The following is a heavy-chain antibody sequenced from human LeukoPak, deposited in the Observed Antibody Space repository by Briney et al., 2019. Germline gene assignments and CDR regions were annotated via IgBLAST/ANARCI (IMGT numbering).Heavy chain of an antibody. J-gene: IGHJ5*02. V-gene: IGHV4-4*07. Sequence: SETLSLTCTVSGGSISSYYWSWIRQPAGKGLEWIGRIYTSGSTNHNPSLKSRVTMSVDTSKNQFSLKLSSVTAADTAVYYCARDLGFFSPNWFDPWGQGTLVTVSS. D-gene: IGHD7-27*01. CDR3: ARDLGFFSPNWFDP. CDR2: IYTSGST. CDR1: GGSISSYY.